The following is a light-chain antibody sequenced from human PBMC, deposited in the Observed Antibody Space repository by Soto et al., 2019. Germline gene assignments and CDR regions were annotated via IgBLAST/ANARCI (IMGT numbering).Light chain of an antibody. Sequence: SPSPAAMSSTPGGRATLSCRASQSVSSYLTWYQQKPGQAPRLLIYDASSWASGIPARFSGSGSGTDFTLTITSLEPEDFATYYCQQRCNWPPITFGQGTRLEIK. CDR2: DAS. CDR3: QQRCNWPPIT. V-gene: IGKV3-11*01. J-gene: IGKJ5*01. CDR1: QSVSSY.